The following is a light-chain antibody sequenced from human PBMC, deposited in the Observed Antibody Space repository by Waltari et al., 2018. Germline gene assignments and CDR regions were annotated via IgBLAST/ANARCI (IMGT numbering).Light chain of an antibody. CDR2: LNRDGSH. CDR3: ETWDTAIHV. J-gene: IGLJ3*02. V-gene: IGLV4-69*01. Sequence: QLVVTQSPSASAPLGASVKLTCTLTSGHSTFAIAWHQQPPGKGPRYFMSLNRDGSHSRGDGIPYRFSGSSSGAERYLTISSLESEDEADYYCETWDTAIHVFGGGTKLTVI. CDR1: SGHSTFA.